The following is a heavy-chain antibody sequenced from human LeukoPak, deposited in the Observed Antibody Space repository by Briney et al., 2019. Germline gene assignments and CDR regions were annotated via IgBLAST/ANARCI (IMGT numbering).Heavy chain of an antibody. V-gene: IGHV3-49*04. Sequence: PGGTLRLSCAASGFTFSSYGMSWVRQAPGKGLEWVGFIRSKAYGGTTEYAASVKGRFTISRDDSKSIAYLQMNSLKTEDTAVYYCTRGIVGAKDDYWGQGTLVTVSS. CDR1: GFTFSSYG. J-gene: IGHJ4*02. D-gene: IGHD1-26*01. CDR3: TRGIVGAKDDY. CDR2: IRSKAYGGTT.